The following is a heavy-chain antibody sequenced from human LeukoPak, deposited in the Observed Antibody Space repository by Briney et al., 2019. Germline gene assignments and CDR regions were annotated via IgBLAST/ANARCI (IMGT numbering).Heavy chain of an antibody. CDR3: ARTNVMVRGVGYYYMDV. Sequence: GGSLRLSCAASGFTFSSYSMNWVRQAPGKGLEWVAIIWFDGSNKYYADSVKGRFTISRDNSKNTLYLQMNSLRAEDTAVYYCARTNVMVRGVGYYYMDVWGKGTTVTVPS. D-gene: IGHD3-10*01. V-gene: IGHV3-33*08. CDR2: IWFDGSNK. CDR1: GFTFSSYS. J-gene: IGHJ6*03.